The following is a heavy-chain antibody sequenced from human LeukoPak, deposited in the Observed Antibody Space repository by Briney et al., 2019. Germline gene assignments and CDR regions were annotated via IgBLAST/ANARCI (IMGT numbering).Heavy chain of an antibody. V-gene: IGHV3-23*01. CDR3: AKDRRTGGRYYDSSGYYTRGY. Sequence: GGSLRLSCAASGFTFSSYAMSWVRQAPGKGLEWVSAISGSGGSTYYADSVKGRFTISRDNSKNTLYLQMNSLRAEDTAVHYCAKDRRTGGRYYDSSGYYTRGYWGQGTLVTVSS. CDR1: GFTFSSYA. D-gene: IGHD3-22*01. J-gene: IGHJ4*02. CDR2: ISGSGGST.